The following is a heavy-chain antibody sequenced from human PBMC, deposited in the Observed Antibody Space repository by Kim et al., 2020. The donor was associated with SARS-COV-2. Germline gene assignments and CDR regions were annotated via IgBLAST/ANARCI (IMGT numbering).Heavy chain of an antibody. Sequence: SETLSLTCTVSGYSISSGYYWGWIRQPPGKGLEWIGSIYHSGSTYYNPSLKSRVTISVDTSKNQFSLKLSSVTAADTAVYYCARDRLAVAGTVDYWGQGTLVTVSS. V-gene: IGHV4-38-2*02. CDR2: IYHSGST. D-gene: IGHD6-19*01. CDR1: GYSISSGYY. J-gene: IGHJ4*02. CDR3: ARDRLAVAGTVDY.